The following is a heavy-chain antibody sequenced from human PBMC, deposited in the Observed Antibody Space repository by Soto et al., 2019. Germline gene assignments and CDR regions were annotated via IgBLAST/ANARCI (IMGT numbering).Heavy chain of an antibody. CDR3: ARAGGLLRNWFDP. D-gene: IGHD2-15*01. CDR1: GYSFTRYW. Sequence: GESLTISCTCSGYSFTRYWIGWVRQMPGKGLEWMGIIYPGDSDTRYSPSFQGQVTISADKSISTAYLQWSSLKASDTAMYYCARAGGLLRNWFDPWGQGTLVTVSS. J-gene: IGHJ5*02. V-gene: IGHV5-51*01. CDR2: IYPGDSDT.